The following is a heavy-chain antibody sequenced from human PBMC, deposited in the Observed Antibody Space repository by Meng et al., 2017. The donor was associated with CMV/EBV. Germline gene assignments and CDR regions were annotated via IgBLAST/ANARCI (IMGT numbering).Heavy chain of an antibody. CDR2: INPSGGST. Sequence: ASVKVSCKASGYTFTSYYMHWVRQAPGQGLEWMGIINPSGGSTSYAQKFQGRVTMTRDTSTSTVYMELSSLRSEDTAVYYCARESVAAPPAGYGMDVWGQGTTVTVSS. J-gene: IGHJ6*02. V-gene: IGHV1-46*01. CDR3: ARESVAAPPAGYGMDV. CDR1: GYTFTSYY. D-gene: IGHD6-6*01.